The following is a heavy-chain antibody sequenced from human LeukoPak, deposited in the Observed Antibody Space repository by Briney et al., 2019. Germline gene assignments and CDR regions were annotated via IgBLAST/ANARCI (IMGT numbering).Heavy chain of an antibody. V-gene: IGHV3-21*04. CDR3: GTWAFYHSLDV. D-gene: IGHD2/OR15-2a*01. Sequence: PGGSLRLSCAASGFIFNTHSMNWVRQAPGKGLEWVSAISRSSSSIKYADSVRGRSTISRDNSKDSLYLQMNSLTTDDTALYYCGTWAFYHSLDVWGQGTTVTVSS. CDR2: ISRSSSSI. J-gene: IGHJ6*02. CDR1: GFIFNTHS.